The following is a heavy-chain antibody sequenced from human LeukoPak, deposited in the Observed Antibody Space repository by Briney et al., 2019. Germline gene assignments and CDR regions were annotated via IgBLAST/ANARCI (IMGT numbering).Heavy chain of an antibody. CDR1: GGSISSGDYY. CDR3: ARESYYDILTGYSHDAFDI. J-gene: IGHJ3*02. V-gene: IGHV4-30-4*01. CDR2: IYYSGST. D-gene: IGHD3-9*01. Sequence: SQTLSLTCTVSGGSISSGDYYWSWIRQPPGKGLEWIGYIYYSGSTYYNPSLKSRVTISVDTSKNQFSLKLSSVTAADTAVYYCARESYYDILTGYSHDAFDIWGQGTMVTVSS.